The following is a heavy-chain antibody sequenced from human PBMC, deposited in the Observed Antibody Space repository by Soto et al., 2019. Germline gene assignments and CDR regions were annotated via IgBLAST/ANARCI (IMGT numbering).Heavy chain of an antibody. D-gene: IGHD2-8*01. J-gene: IGHJ4*02. CDR2: ISGSGGST. V-gene: IGHV3-23*01. Sequence: PGGSLRLSCAASGFTFSSYAMSWVRQAPGKGLEWVSAISGSGGSTYYADSVKGRFTISRDNSKNTLYLQMNSLRAEDTAVYYCANEPNCTNGVCYAFDYWGQGTLVTVSS. CDR1: GFTFSSYA. CDR3: ANEPNCTNGVCYAFDY.